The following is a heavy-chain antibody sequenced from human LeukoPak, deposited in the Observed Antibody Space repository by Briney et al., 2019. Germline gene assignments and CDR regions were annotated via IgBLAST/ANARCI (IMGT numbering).Heavy chain of an antibody. D-gene: IGHD6-13*01. CDR1: GFTFDDYA. J-gene: IGHJ4*02. CDR3: AKEGFRWYYFDY. CDR2: ISWNSGSI. Sequence: GGSLRLSCAASGFTFDDYAMHWVRQAPGKGLEWVSGISWNSGSIGYADSVKGRFTISRDNAKNSLYLQMNSLRAEDMALYYCAKEGFRWYYFDYWGQGTLVTVSS. V-gene: IGHV3-9*03.